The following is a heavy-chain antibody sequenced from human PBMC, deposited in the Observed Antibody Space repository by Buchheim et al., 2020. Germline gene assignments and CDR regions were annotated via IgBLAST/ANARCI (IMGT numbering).Heavy chain of an antibody. V-gene: IGHV3-30*18. J-gene: IGHJ5*02. CDR3: AKGGRRVAYPFDP. CDR2: ISYDGSNK. Sequence: QVQLVESGGGVVQPGRSLRLSCAASGFTFSSYGMHWVRQAPGKGLEWVAVISYDGSNKYYADSVKGRFTISRHNSKNTLYLQMNSLRAEDTAVYYCAKGGRRVAYPFDPWGQGTL. CDR1: GFTFSSYG.